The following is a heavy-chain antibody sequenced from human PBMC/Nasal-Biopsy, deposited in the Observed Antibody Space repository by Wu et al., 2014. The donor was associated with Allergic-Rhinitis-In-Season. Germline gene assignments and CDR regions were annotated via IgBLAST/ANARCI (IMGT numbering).Heavy chain of an antibody. Sequence: LRLSCAASGFTFSSYWMSWVRQAPGKGLEWVANIKQDGSEKYYVDSVKGRFTISRDNAKNSLYLQMNSLRAEDTAVYYCARVWGRITGTKGFDSWGQGTLVTVSS. CDR2: IKQDGSEK. CDR1: GFTFSSYW. V-gene: IGHV3-7*03. J-gene: IGHJ4*02. D-gene: IGHD1-20*01. CDR3: ARVWGRITGTKGFDS.